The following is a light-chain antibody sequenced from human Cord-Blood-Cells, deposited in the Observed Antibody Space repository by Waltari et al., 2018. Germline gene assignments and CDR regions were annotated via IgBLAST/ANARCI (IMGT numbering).Light chain of an antibody. Sequence: DVVMTQSPLSLPVTLGQPASISCRSSQSLVHSDGNTHLNWFQQRPGKSPRRLNYKVSNRDSGVPDRFSGSGSGTEFTLKISRVEAEDVGVYYCMQGTHWPPVTFGGGTKVEIK. CDR3: MQGTHWPPVT. CDR2: KVS. CDR1: QSLVHSDGNTH. J-gene: IGKJ4*01. V-gene: IGKV2-30*02.